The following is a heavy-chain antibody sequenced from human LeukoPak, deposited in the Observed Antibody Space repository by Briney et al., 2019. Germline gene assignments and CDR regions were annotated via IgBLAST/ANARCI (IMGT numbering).Heavy chain of an antibody. Sequence: PGGSLRLSCAASGFTFSTYDMNWVRQAPGKGPEWVSYISSSGFTISYADSVKGRFTISRDNAKNSLYLQMSSLRAEDTAFYYCARSESYFDYWGQGALLTVSS. V-gene: IGHV3-48*03. CDR3: ARSESYFDY. J-gene: IGHJ4*02. CDR2: ISSSGFTI. CDR1: GFTFSTYD.